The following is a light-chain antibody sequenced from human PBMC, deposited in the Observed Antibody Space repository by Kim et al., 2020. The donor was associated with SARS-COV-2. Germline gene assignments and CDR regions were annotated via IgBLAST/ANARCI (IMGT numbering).Light chain of an antibody. V-gene: IGLV2-14*04. CDR2: DVT. J-gene: IGLJ1*01. CDR1: SSDVGGYNF. CDR3: SSYTSNYTFV. Sequence: GQSITISCTGTSSDVGGYNFVSWYQQQPGKAPKFLIYDVTERPSGVSNRFSGSKSGNTASLTISGLQPEDEADYYCSSYTSNYTFVFGTGTKVTVL.